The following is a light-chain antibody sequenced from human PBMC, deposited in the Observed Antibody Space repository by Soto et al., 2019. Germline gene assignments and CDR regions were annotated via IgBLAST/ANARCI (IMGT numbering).Light chain of an antibody. CDR1: QSVSSN. J-gene: IGKJ5*01. V-gene: IGKV3-15*01. CDR3: QQYNNWPPIT. CDR2: GAY. Sequence: EIVMTQSPATLSVPPGARPTLSCRASQSVSSNLAWYQQKPGQAPRLIXYGAYTRATGIPARFSGSGSGTEFTLTISSLQSEDFAVYYCQQYNNWPPITFGQGTRLEIK.